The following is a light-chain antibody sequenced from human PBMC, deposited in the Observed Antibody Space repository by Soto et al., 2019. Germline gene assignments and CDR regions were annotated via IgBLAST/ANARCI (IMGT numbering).Light chain of an antibody. CDR2: DAS. CDR1: QSVSSNY. V-gene: IGKV3-20*01. Sequence: EIVLTQSPGTLSLSPGERATLSCRASQSVSSNYLAWYQQKPGQAPRLLIYDASSRAPGIPDRFSGSGSGTDFTLTISRLEPEDFAVYYCQQYGSSPRTFGQGTKVDIK. CDR3: QQYGSSPRT. J-gene: IGKJ1*01.